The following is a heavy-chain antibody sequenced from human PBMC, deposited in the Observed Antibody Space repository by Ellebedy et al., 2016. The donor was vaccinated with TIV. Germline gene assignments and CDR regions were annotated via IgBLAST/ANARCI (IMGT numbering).Heavy chain of an antibody. CDR1: GYTFKNFD. J-gene: IGHJ3*01. Sequence: AASVKVSCKASGYTFKNFDINWVRQATGQGLEWVGWMNHKSGNTGYAQKFQGRVNMTRDNSTNTAYMELSSLKSTDTAVYFCARGPDWNHYKGDSFDFWGQGTVVIGSS. V-gene: IGHV1-8*01. CDR3: ARGPDWNHYKGDSFDF. D-gene: IGHD1-1*01. CDR2: MNHKSGNT.